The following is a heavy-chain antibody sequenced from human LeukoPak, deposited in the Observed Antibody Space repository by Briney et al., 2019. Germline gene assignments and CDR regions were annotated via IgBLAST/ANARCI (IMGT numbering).Heavy chain of an antibody. D-gene: IGHD6-13*01. CDR1: GFIFSNYA. V-gene: IGHV3-30*04. CDR2: ISYDGSSK. CDR3: ARTQQLAVDY. J-gene: IGHJ4*02. Sequence: GALRLSCVASGFIFSNYAVHWVRQAPGKGLEWVAVISYDGSSKYYADSVKGRFTISRDNSKNTLYLQMNSLRAEDTAVYYCARTQQLAVDYWGQGTLVTVSS.